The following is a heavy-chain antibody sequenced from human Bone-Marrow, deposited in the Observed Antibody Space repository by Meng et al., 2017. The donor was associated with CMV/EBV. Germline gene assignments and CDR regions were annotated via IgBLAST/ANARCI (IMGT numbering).Heavy chain of an antibody. CDR3: ATRRSSTYYYDSSGEAFDI. Sequence: GESLKISCAASGFTFSNAWMSWVRQAPGKGLEWVGRIKSKTDGGTTDYAAPVKGRFTISRDDSKNTLYLQMNSLRAEDTAVYYCATRRSSTYYYDSSGEAFDIWGQGTMVTVSS. V-gene: IGHV3-15*01. CDR2: IKSKTDGGTT. J-gene: IGHJ3*02. D-gene: IGHD3-22*01. CDR1: GFTFSNAW.